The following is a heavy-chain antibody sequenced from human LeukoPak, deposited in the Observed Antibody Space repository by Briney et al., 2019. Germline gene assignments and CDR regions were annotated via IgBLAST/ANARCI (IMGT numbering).Heavy chain of an antibody. CDR2: ISYDASNK. V-gene: IGHV3-30-3*01. CDR3: ARGTTDIVAEILDAFDI. CDR1: GFTFSAFA. J-gene: IGHJ3*02. D-gene: IGHD5-12*01. Sequence: GRSLRLSCAASGFTFSAFAMHWARQAPGKGLEWVAAISYDASNKYYAVSVRGRFTISRDKSRNTLFLQMNSLRADDTAVYYCARGTTDIVAEILDAFDIWGQGTVVTVSP.